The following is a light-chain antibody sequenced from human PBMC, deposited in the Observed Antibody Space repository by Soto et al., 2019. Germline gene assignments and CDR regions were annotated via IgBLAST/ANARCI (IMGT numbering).Light chain of an antibody. CDR2: SNN. V-gene: IGLV1-44*01. J-gene: IGLJ2*01. CDR3: ATWDDSLNGVV. Sequence: QSVLTQPPSESGTPGQRVTISCSGSRSNIGSNTVNWYQQVPGTAPKFLIYSNNQRPSGVPKRFSGSKSGTSASLAISGLQSEDEADYYCATWDDSLNGVVFGGGTKLTVL. CDR1: RSNIGSNT.